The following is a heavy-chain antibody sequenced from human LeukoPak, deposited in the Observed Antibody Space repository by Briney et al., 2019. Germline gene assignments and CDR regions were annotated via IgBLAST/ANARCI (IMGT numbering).Heavy chain of an antibody. V-gene: IGHV3-30*03. CDR2: ISHDGTNR. CDR3: ARGDLVILPAAHQFGC. Sequence: GRSLTLSCAVSGFTFSRYTIHWVRQAPGRGLEWVASISHDGTNRFYADSVKGRFTISRDNSKNKLDLQMNSLTPEDTAVYYCARGDLVILPAAHQFGCWGQGTLVSVSS. J-gene: IGHJ4*02. D-gene: IGHD2-2*01. CDR1: GFTFSRYT.